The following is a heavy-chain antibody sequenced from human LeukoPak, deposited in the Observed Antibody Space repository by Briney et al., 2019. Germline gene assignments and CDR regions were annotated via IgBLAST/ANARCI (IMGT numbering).Heavy chain of an antibody. CDR1: GGPISSSSYY. Sequence: SEPLSLTCTVSGGPISSSSYYWGWIRQPPGKGLEWFGFLYYSGSPYYNPSLKSRVTISVDTSKLQFSLKLSSVTAADTAVYYCARHPAPDYDILPGFDPWGQGTLVTVSS. V-gene: IGHV4-39*01. CDR3: ARHPAPDYDILPGFDP. D-gene: IGHD3-9*01. J-gene: IGHJ5*02. CDR2: LYYSGSP.